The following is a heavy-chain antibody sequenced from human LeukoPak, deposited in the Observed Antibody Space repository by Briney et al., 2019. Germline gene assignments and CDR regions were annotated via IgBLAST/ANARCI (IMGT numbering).Heavy chain of an antibody. J-gene: IGHJ3*02. CDR1: GFTFSSYW. CDR3: ARDMVRGPFDAFDI. V-gene: IGHV3-7*01. D-gene: IGHD3-10*01. Sequence: GWSLRLSCAASGFTFSSYWMSWVRQAPGKGLEWVANIKQDGSEKYYVDSVKGRFTISRDNAKNSLYLQMNSLRAEDTAVYYCARDMVRGPFDAFDIWGQGTMVTVSS. CDR2: IKQDGSEK.